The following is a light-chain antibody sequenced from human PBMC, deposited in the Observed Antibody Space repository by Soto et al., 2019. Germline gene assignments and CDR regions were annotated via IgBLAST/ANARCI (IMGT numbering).Light chain of an antibody. CDR2: KAS. CDR1: QSISSW. CDR3: QQYNSYLLT. Sequence: DIQMTESPSTPSASVGDRVTNTCRASQSISSWLAWYQQKPGKAPKLLIYKASSLESGVPSRFSGSGSGTEFTLTISSLQPDDFATYYCQQYNSYLLTFGGGTKVDIK. V-gene: IGKV1-5*03. J-gene: IGKJ4*01.